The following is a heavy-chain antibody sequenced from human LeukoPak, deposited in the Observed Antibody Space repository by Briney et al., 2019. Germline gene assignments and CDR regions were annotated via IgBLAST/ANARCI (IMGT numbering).Heavy chain of an antibody. J-gene: IGHJ4*02. D-gene: IGHD3-9*01. Sequence: PSETLSLTCAVSGCPISSGGYSWSWIRQPPGKGLEWIGYIYYSGSTYYNPSLKSRVTISVDTSKNQFSLKLSSVTAADTAVYYCAHTHYDILTWLDYWGQGTLVTVSS. CDR3: AHTHYDILTWLDY. CDR2: IYYSGST. V-gene: IGHV4-30-4*07. CDR1: GCPISSGGYS.